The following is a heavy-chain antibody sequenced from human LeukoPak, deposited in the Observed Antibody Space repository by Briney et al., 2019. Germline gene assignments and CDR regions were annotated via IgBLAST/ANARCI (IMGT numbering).Heavy chain of an antibody. CDR3: ARVAEYGDYFDY. CDR2: INTYNGNT. D-gene: IGHD4-17*01. CDR1: GYTFNRNG. V-gene: IGHV1-18*01. Sequence: GASMKVSCKASGYTFNRNGISWVRQAPGQGLEWLGWINTYNGNTNYAQKVQGRVTMTTETSTNTAYMELRSLRSDDTAVYYCARVAEYGDYFDYWGQGTLVTVSS. J-gene: IGHJ4*02.